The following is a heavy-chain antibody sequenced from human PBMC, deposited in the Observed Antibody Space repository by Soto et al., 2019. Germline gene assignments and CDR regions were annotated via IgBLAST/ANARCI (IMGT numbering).Heavy chain of an antibody. CDR3: ARERIYYDSSAYPDY. CDR1: GGSISSSTYY. D-gene: IGHD3-22*01. J-gene: IGHJ4*02. CDR2: IHYSGYT. Sequence: SETLSLTCTFSGGSISSSTYYWAWIRQPPGKRLEWIGSIHYSGYTYYNPSLKGRVTVSVDTSKNEFSLKLTSVTAADTAVYYCARERIYYDSSAYPDYWGQATLVTVSS. V-gene: IGHV4-39*02.